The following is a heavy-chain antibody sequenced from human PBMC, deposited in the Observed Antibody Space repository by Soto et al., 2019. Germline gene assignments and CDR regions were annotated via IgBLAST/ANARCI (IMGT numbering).Heavy chain of an antibody. CDR1: GYTFTGYY. CDR3: QSNDPPATSHRVTTVPTYYHGMDV. Sequence: ASVKVSCEASGYTFTGYYIHWVRQAPGQGLGWMGWINPNSGGTNYAQKFQGRVTMTRDTSISTAYMELSRLRSDDTAVYYCQSNDPPATSHRVTTVPTYYHGMDVWGQEPTV. V-gene: IGHV1-2*02. CDR2: INPNSGGT. D-gene: IGHD4-17*01. J-gene: IGHJ6*02.